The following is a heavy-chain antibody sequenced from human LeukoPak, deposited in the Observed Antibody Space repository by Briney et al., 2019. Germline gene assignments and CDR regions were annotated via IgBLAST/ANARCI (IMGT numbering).Heavy chain of an antibody. J-gene: IGHJ4*02. CDR2: IYYSGST. Sequence: PSETLSLTCTVSGGSISSSSYYWGWIRQPPGKGLEWIGSIYYSGSTYYNPSLKSRVTISVDTSKNQFSLKLSSVTAADTAVYYCARHQDWFGEPEAFDYWGQGTLVTVSS. CDR3: ARHQDWFGEPEAFDY. CDR1: GGSISSSSYY. D-gene: IGHD3-10*01. V-gene: IGHV4-39*01.